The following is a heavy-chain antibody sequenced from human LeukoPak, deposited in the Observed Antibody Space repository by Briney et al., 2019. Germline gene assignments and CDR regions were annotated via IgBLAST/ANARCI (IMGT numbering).Heavy chain of an antibody. V-gene: IGHV1-69*04. Sequence: SVKVSCKASGGIFSSYAISWVRQSAGQGVEWMGRIIPIFGIANYAQKFQGRVTITADKSTSTAYMELSSLRSEDTAVYYCARGSATVTTTFDYWGQGTLVTVSS. CDR3: ARGSATVTTTFDY. D-gene: IGHD4-17*01. CDR2: IIPIFGIA. J-gene: IGHJ4*02. CDR1: GGIFSSYA.